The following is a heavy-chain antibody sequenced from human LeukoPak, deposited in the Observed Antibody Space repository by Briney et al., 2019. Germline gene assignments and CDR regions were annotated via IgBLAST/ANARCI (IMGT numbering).Heavy chain of an antibody. J-gene: IGHJ4*02. CDR1: GFTFSSYG. Sequence: PGGSLRLSCAASGFTFSSYGMHWVRQAPGKGLEWVAVISSDGSNKHYADSVKGRFTISRDNSKSTLFLQMNSLRAEDTAVYYCAKDPTGYSGFYPFDYWGQGTLVTVSS. D-gene: IGHD5-12*01. CDR3: AKDPTGYSGFYPFDY. CDR2: ISSDGSNK. V-gene: IGHV3-30*18.